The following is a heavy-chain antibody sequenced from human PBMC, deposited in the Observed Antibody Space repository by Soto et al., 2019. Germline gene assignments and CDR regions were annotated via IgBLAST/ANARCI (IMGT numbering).Heavy chain of an antibody. CDR1: GFTFSDFY. CDR2: ISSSSSYT. D-gene: IGHD5-18*01. V-gene: IGHV3-11*06. CDR3: ARAVDTAMVSGGYYGMDV. J-gene: IGHJ6*02. Sequence: GGSLRLSCAASGFTFSDFYMSWIRQAPGKGLEWVSYISSSSSYTNYADSVKGRFTISRDNAKNSLYLQMNSLRAEDTAVYYCARAVDTAMVSGGYYGMDVWGQGTTVTVSS.